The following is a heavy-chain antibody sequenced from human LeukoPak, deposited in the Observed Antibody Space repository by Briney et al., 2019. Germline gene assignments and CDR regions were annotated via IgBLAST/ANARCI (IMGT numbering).Heavy chain of an antibody. J-gene: IGHJ3*02. D-gene: IGHD6-13*01. Sequence: PGGSLRLSCAASGFSFSDYYMSWIRQAPGKGLEWISYISSSSGTIYYADSVKGRFTISRDNAKNSLFLQMNSLRADDTAVYYCARGVGSSWYQGGVGLDIWGQGTMVTVSS. V-gene: IGHV3-11*04. CDR1: GFSFSDYY. CDR3: ARGVGSSWYQGGVGLDI. CDR2: ISSSSGTI.